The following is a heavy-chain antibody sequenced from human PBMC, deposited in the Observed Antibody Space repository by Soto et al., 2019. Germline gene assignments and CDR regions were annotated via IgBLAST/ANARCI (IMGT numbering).Heavy chain of an antibody. CDR2: ISWNSGSI. D-gene: IGHD7-27*01. CDR3: AKELTGIWGES. Sequence: GGSLRLSCAASGFTFDDYAMHWVRQAPGKGLEWVSGISWNSGSIGYADSVKGRFTISRDNAKNSLYLQMNSLRAEDTALYYCAKELTGIWGESWGQGTMVTVSS. J-gene: IGHJ3*01. V-gene: IGHV3-9*01. CDR1: GFTFDDYA.